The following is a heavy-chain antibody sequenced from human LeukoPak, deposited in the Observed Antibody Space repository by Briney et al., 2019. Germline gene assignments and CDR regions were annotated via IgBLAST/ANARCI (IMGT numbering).Heavy chain of an antibody. J-gene: IGHJ4*02. CDR1: GYSFNSHW. CDR3: ARTIAFYYDSSSYMDF. D-gene: IGHD3-22*01. CDR2: FHPGDSES. Sequence: GESLKISCKGSGYSFNSHWIGWVRQMPGKGLEWMGIFHPGDSESRYSLSFQGQVTMSADQTITTAYLQWNSLKASDTAMYFCARTIAFYYDSSSYMDFWGQGTLVTVSS. V-gene: IGHV5-51*01.